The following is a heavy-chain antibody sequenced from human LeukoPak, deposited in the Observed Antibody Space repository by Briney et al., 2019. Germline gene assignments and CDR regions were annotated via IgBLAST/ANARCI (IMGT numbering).Heavy chain of an antibody. V-gene: IGHV3-23*01. Sequence: QTGGSLRLSCAAAGFTFNNYAMSWVRQAPGKGLKWVSGISSGGSTYYADSVKGRFTISRDNSKNTLSLQMNSLRAEDTAVYYCAKDTYSSSPYYFDYWGQGTLVTVSS. CDR3: AKDTYSSSPYYFDY. D-gene: IGHD6-6*01. CDR2: ISSGGST. J-gene: IGHJ4*02. CDR1: GFTFNNYA.